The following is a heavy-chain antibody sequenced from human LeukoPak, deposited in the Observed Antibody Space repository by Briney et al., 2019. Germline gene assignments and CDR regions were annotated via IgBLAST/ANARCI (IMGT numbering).Heavy chain of an antibody. CDR3: AKEYANYDFWSGYYYPGAFDI. D-gene: IGHD3-3*01. V-gene: IGHV3-23*01. Sequence: PGGSLKLSCAASGFTFSSYAMSWVRQAPGKGLEWVSGISGSGGSTYYADSVKGRFTISRDNSKNTLYLQMNSLRAEDTAVYYCAKEYANYDFWSGYYYPGAFDIWGQGTMVTVSS. CDR1: GFTFSSYA. CDR2: ISGSGGST. J-gene: IGHJ3*02.